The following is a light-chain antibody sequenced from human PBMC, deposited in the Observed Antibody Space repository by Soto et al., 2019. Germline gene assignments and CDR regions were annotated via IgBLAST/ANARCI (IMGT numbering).Light chain of an antibody. CDR2: EVS. CDR3: SSYTSSSTYV. CDR1: SSDVGGYNY. V-gene: IGLV2-14*01. Sequence: SVLTQPASVSGSPGQSITISCTGTSSDVGGYNYVSWYQQHPGKAPKRMIYEVSNRPSGVSNRFSGSKSGNTASLTISGLQAEDEADYYCSSYTSSSTYVFGTGTKVTVL. J-gene: IGLJ1*01.